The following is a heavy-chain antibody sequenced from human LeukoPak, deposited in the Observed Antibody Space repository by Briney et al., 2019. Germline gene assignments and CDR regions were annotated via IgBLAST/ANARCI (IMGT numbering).Heavy chain of an antibody. D-gene: IGHD6-13*01. CDR1: GFTFSDYY. V-gene: IGHV3-11*01. CDR3: ARDPNSSSSYYHGMDV. Sequence: PGGSLRLSCAASGFTFSDYYMSWIRQAPGKGLEWVSYISSSGSTIYYADSVKGRFTISRDNAKNSLYLQMNSLRAEDTAVYYCARDPNSSSSYYHGMDVWGQGTTVTVSS. CDR2: ISSSGSTI. J-gene: IGHJ6*02.